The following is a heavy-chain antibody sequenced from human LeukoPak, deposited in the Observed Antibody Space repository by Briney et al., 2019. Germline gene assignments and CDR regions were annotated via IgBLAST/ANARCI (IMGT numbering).Heavy chain of an antibody. CDR2: IGTAQDT. Sequence: GGSLRLSCATSGFTFSNYDMHWVRQAAGKGLEWVSVIGTAQDTHYSVSVKGRFTVSRENAKNSVYLQMNSLRAGDTGVYYCARAKYTSGSYYMDVWGKGTTVIISS. J-gene: IGHJ6*04. CDR3: ARAKYTSGSYYMDV. CDR1: GFTFSNYD. D-gene: IGHD3-10*01. V-gene: IGHV3-13*04.